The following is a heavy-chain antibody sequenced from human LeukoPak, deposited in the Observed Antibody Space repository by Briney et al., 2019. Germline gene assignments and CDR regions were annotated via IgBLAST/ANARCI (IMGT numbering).Heavy chain of an antibody. Sequence: PSETLSLTCTVSGGSISSYYWSWIRQPPGKGLEWIGYIYYSGSTNYNPSLKSRVTISVDTSKNQFSLKLSSVTAADTAAYYCARSATVTTWGVWFDPWGQGTLVTVSS. CDR3: ARSATVTTWGVWFDP. D-gene: IGHD4-11*01. V-gene: IGHV4-59*08. CDR1: GGSISSYY. J-gene: IGHJ5*02. CDR2: IYYSGST.